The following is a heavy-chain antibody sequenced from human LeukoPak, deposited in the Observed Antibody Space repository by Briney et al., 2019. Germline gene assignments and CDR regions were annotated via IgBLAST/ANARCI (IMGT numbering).Heavy chain of an antibody. J-gene: IGHJ3*02. D-gene: IGHD3-9*01. CDR3: ARGLPYDILTGYLPGDAFDI. Sequence: TLSPTCAVYGTLLSGYCWSWIRQPPGKGLEWIGEINQSGSTKYNPTLKSRVTISVDTPKNQFSLKLSSMTASDTAVYYCARGLPYDILTGYLPGDAFDISGQGTMVTVSS. CDR2: INQSGST. V-gene: IGHV4-34*01. CDR1: GTLLSGYC.